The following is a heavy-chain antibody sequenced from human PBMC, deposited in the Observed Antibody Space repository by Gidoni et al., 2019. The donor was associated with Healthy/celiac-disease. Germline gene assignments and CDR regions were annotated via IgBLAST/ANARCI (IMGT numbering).Heavy chain of an antibody. Sequence: QVQLQESGPGLVKPSQTLSLTCAVSGGSISSGGYSWSWIRQPPGKGLEWIGYISYSGSTYYNPSLKSRVTISVDTSKNQFSLKLSSVTAADTAVYYCARVEGKGWFDPWGQGTLVTVSS. V-gene: IGHV4-30-4*07. CDR3: ARVEGKGWFDP. CDR2: ISYSGST. CDR1: GGSISSGGYS. D-gene: IGHD3-10*01. J-gene: IGHJ5*02.